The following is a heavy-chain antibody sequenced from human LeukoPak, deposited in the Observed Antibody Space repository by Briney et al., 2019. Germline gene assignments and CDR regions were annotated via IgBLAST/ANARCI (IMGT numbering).Heavy chain of an antibody. J-gene: IGHJ4*02. CDR2: IYYSGTT. V-gene: IGHV4-59*08. Sequence: SETLSLTCTVSGGSISSYYWSWIRQPPGKGLEWIGYIYYSGTTNYNPSLKSRVTISVDTSKNQFSLNLSSVTAADTAVYYCARQNYDFWSAYYHFDYWGQGTLVTVSS. CDR1: GGSISSYY. CDR3: ARQNYDFWSAYYHFDY. D-gene: IGHD3-3*01.